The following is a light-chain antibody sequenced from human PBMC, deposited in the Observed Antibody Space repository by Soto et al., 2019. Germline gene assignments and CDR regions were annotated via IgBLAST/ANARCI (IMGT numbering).Light chain of an antibody. V-gene: IGLV3-25*03. CDR3: QSADSSGTYV. J-gene: IGLJ1*01. CDR2: KDS. Sequence: YELTQPPSVSVSPGQTARITCSGDALPKQYAYWYQQKPGQAPVLVIYKDSERPSGIPERFSGSSSGTTVTLTISGVQAEDEADYYCQSADSSGTYVFGTGTKVTV. CDR1: ALPKQY.